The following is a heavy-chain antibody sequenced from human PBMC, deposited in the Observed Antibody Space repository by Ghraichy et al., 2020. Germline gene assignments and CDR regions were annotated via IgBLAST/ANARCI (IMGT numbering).Heavy chain of an antibody. D-gene: IGHD2-15*01. CDR2: MYYSGST. V-gene: IGHV4-59*01. CDR3: ARGDCCGGSCWFDP. CDR1: GGSISSYC. Sequence: SETLSLTCTVSGGSISSYCWSWIRQPPGKGLEWIGYMYYSGSTNYNPSLKSRVTISVDTSKNQFYLKLRSVTAADTAVYYCARGDCCGGSCWFDPWGQGTLVTVSS. J-gene: IGHJ5*02.